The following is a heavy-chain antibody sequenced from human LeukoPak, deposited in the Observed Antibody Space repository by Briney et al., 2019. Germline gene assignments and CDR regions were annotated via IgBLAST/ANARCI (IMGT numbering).Heavy chain of an antibody. D-gene: IGHD1-26*01. CDR3: ARDGPSGSYHTTGDY. CDR1: GFTFSSYS. CDR2: ISSSSSYI. V-gene: IGHV3-21*01. J-gene: IGHJ4*02. Sequence: PGGSLRLSCAASGFTFSSYSMNWVRQAPGTGLEWVSSISSSSSYIYYADSVKGRFTISRDNAKNSLYLQMNSLRAEDTAVYYCARDGPSGSYHTTGDYWGQGTLVTVSS.